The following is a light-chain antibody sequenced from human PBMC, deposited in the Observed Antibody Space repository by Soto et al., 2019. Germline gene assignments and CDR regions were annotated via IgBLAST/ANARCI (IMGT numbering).Light chain of an antibody. CDR2: GAS. V-gene: IGKV3-20*01. Sequence: EIVLTQSPGTLSLSPGERATLSCRASQSVSSSYLAWYQQKPGQAPRLLIYGASSRATGTPDSFSGSGYGTDFTITISRLEPEDVAVYYCQQYGSSPGYTFGRGTKLEIK. J-gene: IGKJ2*01. CDR3: QQYGSSPGYT. CDR1: QSVSSSY.